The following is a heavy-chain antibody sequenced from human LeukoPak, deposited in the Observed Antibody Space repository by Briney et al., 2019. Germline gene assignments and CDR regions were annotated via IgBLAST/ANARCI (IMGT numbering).Heavy chain of an antibody. CDR2: ITWNGDST. V-gene: IGHV3-43*01. CDR1: GFTFDDYN. J-gene: IGHJ6*03. Sequence: SGGSLRLSCAASGFTFDDYNMHWVRQAPGKGLEWVSLITWNGDSTYYADSVEGRLTISRDNSKNSLYLQMNSLRTEDTALYYCAKDKWLRGYYYYYMDVWGKGTTVTVSS. D-gene: IGHD5-12*01. CDR3: AKDKWLRGYYYYYMDV.